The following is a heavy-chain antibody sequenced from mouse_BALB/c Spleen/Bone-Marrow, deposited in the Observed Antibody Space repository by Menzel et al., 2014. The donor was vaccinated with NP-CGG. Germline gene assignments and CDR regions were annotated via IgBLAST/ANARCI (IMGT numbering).Heavy chain of an antibody. CDR3: TIWFPFAY. V-gene: IGHV1S22*01. CDR2: IYPGSGST. J-gene: IGHJ3*01. Sequence: LKQSGSELVRPGASVKLSCKASGYTFTSYWMHWVKQRPGQGLEWIGNIYPGSGSTNYDEKFKSKATLTVDTSSSTAYMQLSSLTSGDSAVYYCTIWFPFAYWGQGTLVTVSA. D-gene: IGHD2-2*01. CDR1: GYTFTSYW.